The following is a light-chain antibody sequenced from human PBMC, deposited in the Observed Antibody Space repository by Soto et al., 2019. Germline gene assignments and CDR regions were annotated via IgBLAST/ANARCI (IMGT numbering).Light chain of an antibody. V-gene: IGKV3-15*01. Sequence: EIVMTQSPATRSVSPGERASLSCRASQSVSSNLAWYQQKPGQAPRLLIYGASTRATGIPARFSDSGSGTEFTLTISSLQSEDFAVYYCQQYNNWPPITFGQGTRLEIK. J-gene: IGKJ5*01. CDR1: QSVSSN. CDR3: QQYNNWPPIT. CDR2: GAS.